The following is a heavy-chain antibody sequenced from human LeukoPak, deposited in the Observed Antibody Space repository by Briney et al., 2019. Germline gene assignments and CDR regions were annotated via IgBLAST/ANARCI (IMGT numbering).Heavy chain of an antibody. D-gene: IGHD6-19*01. CDR1: GFTFSGSA. CDR2: IRSKANSYAT. CDR3: TRRAYSSGWYRNDY. Sequence: GGSLRLSCAASGFTFSGSAMHWVRQASGKGLEWVGRIRSKANSYATAYAASVKGRFTISRDDSKNTAYLQMNSLKTEDTAVYYRTRRAYSSGWYRNDYWGQGTLVTVSS. J-gene: IGHJ4*02. V-gene: IGHV3-73*01.